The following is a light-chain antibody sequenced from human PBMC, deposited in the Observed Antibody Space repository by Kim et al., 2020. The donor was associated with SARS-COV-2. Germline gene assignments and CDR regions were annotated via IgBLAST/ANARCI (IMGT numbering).Light chain of an antibody. CDR2: DVS. CDR3: CSYAGSYTWV. Sequence: QSALTQPRPVSGSPGQSVTISCTGTSSDVGGYNYVSWYQQHPGKAPKLMIYDVSKRPSGVPDRFSGSKSGNTASLTISGLQAEDEADYYCCSYAGSYTWVFGGGTQLTVL. J-gene: IGLJ3*02. CDR1: SSDVGGYNY. V-gene: IGLV2-11*01.